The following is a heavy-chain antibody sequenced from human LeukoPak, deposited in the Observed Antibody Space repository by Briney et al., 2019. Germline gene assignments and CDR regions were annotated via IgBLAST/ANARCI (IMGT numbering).Heavy chain of an antibody. Sequence: SGGSLRLSCAASGFTFSSYWMHWVRQAPGKGLVWVSRINSDGSSTCYADSVKGRFTISRDNAKNTLYLQMNSLRAEDTAVYYCARVGYYYYGMDVWGQGTTVTVSS. CDR2: INSDGSST. CDR1: GFTFSSYW. J-gene: IGHJ6*02. CDR3: ARVGYYYYGMDV. V-gene: IGHV3-74*01.